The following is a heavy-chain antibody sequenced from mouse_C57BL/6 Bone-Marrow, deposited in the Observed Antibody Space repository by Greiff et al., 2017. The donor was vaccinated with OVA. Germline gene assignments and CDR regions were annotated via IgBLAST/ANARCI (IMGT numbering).Heavy chain of an antibody. D-gene: IGHD2-2*01. Sequence: VKVVESGPGLVQPSQSLSITCTVSGFSLTSYGVHWVRQSPGKGLEWLGVIWRGGSTDYNAAFMSRLSITKDNSKSQVFFKMNSLQADDTAIYYCAKKGGYHWYFDVWGTGTTVTVSS. CDR1: GFSLTSYG. J-gene: IGHJ1*03. CDR2: IWRGGST. CDR3: AKKGGYHWYFDV. V-gene: IGHV2-5*01.